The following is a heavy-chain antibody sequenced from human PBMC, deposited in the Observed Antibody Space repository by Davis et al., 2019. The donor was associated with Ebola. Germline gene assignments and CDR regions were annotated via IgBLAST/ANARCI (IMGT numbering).Heavy chain of an antibody. CDR2: IYYSGIT. V-gene: IGHV4-59*01. D-gene: IGHD5-24*01. J-gene: IGHJ4*02. Sequence: MPSETLSLTCSVSGVSISSFYWSWIRQTPGKGLEWIGYIYYSGITKYNPSLKSRVTISIDTSKNQFSLKLSSVTAADTAVYYCARAGEGWLQLPDYWGQGTLVTVSS. CDR3: ARAGEGWLQLPDY. CDR1: GVSISSFY.